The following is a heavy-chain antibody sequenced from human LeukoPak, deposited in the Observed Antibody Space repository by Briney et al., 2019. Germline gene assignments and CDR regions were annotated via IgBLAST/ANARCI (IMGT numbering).Heavy chain of an antibody. CDR2: IIPIFGTA. V-gene: IGHV1-69*13. D-gene: IGHD4-17*01. CDR3: ARAVGATVTRRRLGAFDI. J-gene: IGHJ3*02. Sequence: SVKVSCKASGYTFTSYGISWVRQAPGQGLEWMGGIIPIFGTANYAQKFQGRVTITADESTSTAYMELSSLRSEDTAVYYCARAVGATVTRRRLGAFDIWGQGTMVTVSS. CDR1: GYTFTSYG.